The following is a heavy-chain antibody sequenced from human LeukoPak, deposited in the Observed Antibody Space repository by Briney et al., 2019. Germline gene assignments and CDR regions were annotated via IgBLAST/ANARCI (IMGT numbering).Heavy chain of an antibody. CDR2: ISSSSSTI. CDR1: GFTFSSYS. D-gene: IGHD3-16*02. CDR3: ARDGRAFGGVIVMRY. Sequence: GGSLRLSCAASGFTFSSYSMNWVRQAPGKGLGWVSYISSSSSTIYYADSVKGRFTISRDNAKNSLYLQMNSLRAEDTAVYYCARDGRAFGGVIVMRYWGQGTLVTVSS. V-gene: IGHV3-48*01. J-gene: IGHJ4*02.